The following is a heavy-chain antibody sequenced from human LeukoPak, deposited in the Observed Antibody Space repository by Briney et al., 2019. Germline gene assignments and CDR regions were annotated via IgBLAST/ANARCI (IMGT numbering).Heavy chain of an antibody. CDR1: GFTLSTYG. CDR3: ARGHVTVSAHDDAFDI. J-gene: IGHJ3*02. D-gene: IGHD5/OR15-5a*01. CDR2: MWHDGGYE. V-gene: IGHV3-33*01. Sequence: GGSLRLSCAASGFTLSTYGMYWVRQAPGRALEWVAFMWHDGGYEYVADSVKGRFTISRDNAKNSLYLQMNSLRAEDTAVYYCARGHVTVSAHDDAFDIWGQGTMVTVSS.